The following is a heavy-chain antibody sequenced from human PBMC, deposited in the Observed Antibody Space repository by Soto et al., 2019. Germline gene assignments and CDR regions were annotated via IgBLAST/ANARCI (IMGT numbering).Heavy chain of an antibody. J-gene: IGHJ4*02. V-gene: IGHV3-30-3*01. CDR1: GFTFSNYI. Sequence: QVRLVESGGGVVQPGRSLRLSCAASGFTFSNYIMHWVRQAPGKGLEWVAMILHDGNNKYYADSVKGRFTISRDNSKNTLYLQMNSLRTEDTAMYYCARDDEDGSYCDLGYWGQGTLVTVSS. D-gene: IGHD3-10*01. CDR2: ILHDGNNK. CDR3: ARDDEDGSYCDLGY.